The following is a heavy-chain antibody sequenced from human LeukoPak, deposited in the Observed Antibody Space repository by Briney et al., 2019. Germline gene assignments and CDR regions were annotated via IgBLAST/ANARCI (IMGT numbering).Heavy chain of an antibody. CDR1: GLTFSSYS. Sequence: GGSLRLSCAASGLTFSSYSMNWVRQAPGKGLEWVSYIGSVGSTIYYADSVKGRFTISRDNAKNSLYLQMNSLRAEDTAVYYCVRDRTYYFDYWGQGTLVTVSS. D-gene: IGHD1-1*01. V-gene: IGHV3-48*04. CDR2: IGSVGSTI. J-gene: IGHJ4*02. CDR3: VRDRTYYFDY.